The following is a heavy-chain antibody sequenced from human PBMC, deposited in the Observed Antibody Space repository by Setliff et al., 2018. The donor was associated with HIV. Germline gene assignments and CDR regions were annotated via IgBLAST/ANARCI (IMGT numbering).Heavy chain of an antibody. Sequence: ASVKVSCKASGGIFSRFAFSWVRQAPGQGLEWMGGIIPIFGTPNYAQKFQGRVTITTDESTNTVYMELYSLTSEDTAIYYCARDILERGYYYYYMDVWGKGTTVTVS. CDR1: GGIFSRFA. J-gene: IGHJ6*03. CDR3: ARDILERGYYYYYMDV. D-gene: IGHD3-3*01. V-gene: IGHV1-69*05. CDR2: IIPIFGTP.